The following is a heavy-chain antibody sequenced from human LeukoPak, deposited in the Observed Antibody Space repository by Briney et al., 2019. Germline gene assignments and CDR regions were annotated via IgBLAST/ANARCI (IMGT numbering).Heavy chain of an antibody. V-gene: IGHV4-59*06. D-gene: IGHD3-3*01. Sequence: PSETLSLTCTVSGGSISSYYWSWIRQPPGKGLEWIGYIYYSGSTYYNPSLKSRVTISVDTSKNQLSLKLSSVTAADTAVYYCARGGTAEYYDFWSGYYTGPYDYWGQGTLVTVSS. CDR2: IYYSGST. CDR3: ARGGTAEYYDFWSGYYTGPYDY. J-gene: IGHJ4*02. CDR1: GGSISSYY.